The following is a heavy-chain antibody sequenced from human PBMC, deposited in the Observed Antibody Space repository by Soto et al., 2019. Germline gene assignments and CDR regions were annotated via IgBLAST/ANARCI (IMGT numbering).Heavy chain of an antibody. Sequence: QVQLVQSGAEVKKPGSSVKVSCKASGGTFSSYAISWVRQAPGQGLEWMGGIIPIFGTADYAQKFQGRVTITADESTRTAYMELGSLRSEDPAVYYCAGPGFCSGGSCPLNYYYYYGMDVWGQGTTVTVSS. CDR1: GGTFSSYA. D-gene: IGHD2-15*01. CDR3: AGPGFCSGGSCPLNYYYYYGMDV. CDR2: IIPIFGTA. J-gene: IGHJ6*02. V-gene: IGHV1-69*12.